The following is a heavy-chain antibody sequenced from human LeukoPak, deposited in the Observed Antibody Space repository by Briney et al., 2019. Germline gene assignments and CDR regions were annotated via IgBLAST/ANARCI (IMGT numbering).Heavy chain of an antibody. J-gene: IGHJ3*01. CDR1: GFTFSSYW. V-gene: IGHV3-74*01. Sequence: GGSLRLSCAASGFTFSSYWMHWVRQAPGKGLVWVSLINSDGSTTTYADSVKGRFTISRDNAKNTLYLQMSSLRAEDTAVYYCARDRSHAFDVWGQGTMVTVSS. CDR3: ARDRSHAFDV. CDR2: INSDGSTT.